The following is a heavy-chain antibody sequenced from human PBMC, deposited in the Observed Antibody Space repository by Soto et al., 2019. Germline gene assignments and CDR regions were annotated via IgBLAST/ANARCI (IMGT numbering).Heavy chain of an antibody. CDR3: ARAPLTGMATISYYYYGMDV. J-gene: IGHJ6*02. D-gene: IGHD5-12*01. CDR2: IIPIFGTA. V-gene: IGHV1-69*13. CDR1: GGTFSSYA. Sequence: ASVKVSCKASGGTFSSYAISWVRQAPGQGLEWMGGIIPIFGTANYAQKFQGRVTITADESTSTAYMELSSLRSEDTAVYYCARAPLTGMATISYYYYGMDVWGQGTTVTVSS.